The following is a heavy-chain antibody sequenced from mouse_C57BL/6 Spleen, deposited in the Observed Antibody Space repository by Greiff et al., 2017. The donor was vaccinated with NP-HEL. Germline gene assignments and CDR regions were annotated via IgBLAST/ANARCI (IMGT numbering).Heavy chain of an antibody. Sequence: VQLQQSGAELVKPGASVKLSCKASGYTFTSYWMHWVKQRPGQGLEWIGMIHPNSGSTNYNEKFKSKATLTVDKSSSTAYMQLSSLTSEDSAVYYCARYDYEGRGYFDVWGTGTTVTVSS. CDR3: ARYDYEGRGYFDV. J-gene: IGHJ1*03. CDR1: GYTFTSYW. V-gene: IGHV1-64*01. D-gene: IGHD2-4*01. CDR2: IHPNSGST.